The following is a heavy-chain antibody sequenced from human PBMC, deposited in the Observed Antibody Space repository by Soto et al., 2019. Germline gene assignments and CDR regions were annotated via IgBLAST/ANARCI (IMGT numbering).Heavy chain of an antibody. CDR1: GGSVSSGSYY. CDR2: IYYSGST. V-gene: IGHV4-61*01. Sequence: PSETLSLTCTVSGGSVSSGSYYWSWIRQPPGKGLEWIGYIYYSGSTNYNPSLKSRVTISVDTSKNQFSLKLSSVTAADTAVYYCARVFGVRYVEWPSNDFDDWGQGTLVTVSS. CDR3: ARVFGVRYVEWPSNDFDD. J-gene: IGHJ4*02. D-gene: IGHD3-9*01.